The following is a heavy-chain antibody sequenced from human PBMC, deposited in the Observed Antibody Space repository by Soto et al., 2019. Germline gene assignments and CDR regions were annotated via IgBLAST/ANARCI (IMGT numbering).Heavy chain of an antibody. CDR2: IIPIFDIT. Sequence: QVQLVQSGAEVKKPGSSVKVSCKASGGTFRSYSISWVRQAPGQGLEWMGGIIPIFDITNYAQKFQCRVTITADESTSTAYMELSRLGSDDTAVYYCARPDEGGYSSNHHYYYALDVWGQGTTVTV. CDR3: ARPDEGGYSSNHHYYYALDV. D-gene: IGHD3-22*01. J-gene: IGHJ6*02. V-gene: IGHV1-69*01. CDR1: GGTFRSYS.